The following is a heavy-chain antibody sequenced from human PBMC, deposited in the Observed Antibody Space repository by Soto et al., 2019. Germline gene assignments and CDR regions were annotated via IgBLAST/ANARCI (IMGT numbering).Heavy chain of an antibody. J-gene: IGHJ6*03. V-gene: IGHV3-23*01. CDR2: ISGSGGVT. CDR3: AKDTSSSPYYMDV. D-gene: IGHD2-2*01. Sequence: GGSLRLSCAASGFTFSSYAVSWVRQAPGKGLEWVSTISGSGGVTYYADSVKGRFTISRDNSKNTLYLQMNSLRAEDTAVYYCAKDTSSSPYYMDVWGKGTTVTVS. CDR1: GFTFSSYA.